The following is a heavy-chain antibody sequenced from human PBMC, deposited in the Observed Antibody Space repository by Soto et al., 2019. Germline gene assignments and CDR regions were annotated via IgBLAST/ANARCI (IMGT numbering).Heavy chain of an antibody. CDR1: GGTFSSYA. D-gene: IGHD1-26*01. CDR3: ARYRPYRGPYSGSYYYFDY. Sequence: ASVKVSCKASGGTFSSYAISWVRQAPGQGLEWMGRIIPILGIANYAQKFQGRVTITAGKSTSTAYMELSSLRSEDTAVYYCARYRPYRGPYSGSYYYFDYWGQGTLVTVSS. J-gene: IGHJ4*02. CDR2: IIPILGIA. V-gene: IGHV1-69*04.